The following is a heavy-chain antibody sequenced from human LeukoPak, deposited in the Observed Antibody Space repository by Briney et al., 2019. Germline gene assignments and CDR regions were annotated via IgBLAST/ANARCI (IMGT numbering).Heavy chain of an antibody. D-gene: IGHD3-9*01. J-gene: IGHJ4*02. CDR2: IYYSGST. V-gene: IGHV4-39*07. Sequence: PSETLSLTCTVSGVSISSSYSYWGWIRQPPGKGLEWIGSIYYSGSTYYNPSLKSRVTISVDTSKNQFSLKLSSVTAADTAVYYCARVTGYMIEDYFDYWGQGTLVTVSS. CDR1: GVSISSSYSY. CDR3: ARVTGYMIEDYFDY.